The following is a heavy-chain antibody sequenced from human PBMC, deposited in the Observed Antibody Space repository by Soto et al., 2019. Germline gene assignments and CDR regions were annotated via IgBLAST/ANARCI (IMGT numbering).Heavy chain of an antibody. CDR3: AKDGIRDLSTASAFLLKRSLDL. D-gene: IGHD3-3*02. J-gene: IGHJ2*01. Sequence: GKGLEWVSGVDSGGGPTYYADSVTGRFTISRDNSKNTLYLQMNSLRVEDTAVFYHAKDGIRDLSTASAFLLKRSLDL. V-gene: IGHV3-23*01. CDR2: VDSGGGPT.